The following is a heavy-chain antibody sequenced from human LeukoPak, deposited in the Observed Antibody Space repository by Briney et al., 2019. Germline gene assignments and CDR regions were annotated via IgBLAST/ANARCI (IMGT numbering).Heavy chain of an antibody. CDR1: GFTFSDHW. Sequence: GGSLRLSCGASGFTFSDHWMHCVRHAPGKGLVWVSGIDTDGSTTRYADSVKGRFTISRDNAKNTVYLQMNTLRAEDTAVYYCARDRPHNWFDPWGQGTLVTVSS. J-gene: IGHJ5*02. CDR2: IDTDGSTT. V-gene: IGHV3-74*01. CDR3: ARDRPHNWFDP.